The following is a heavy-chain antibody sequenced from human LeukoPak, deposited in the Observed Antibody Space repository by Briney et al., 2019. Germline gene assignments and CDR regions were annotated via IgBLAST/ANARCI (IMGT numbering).Heavy chain of an antibody. D-gene: IGHD3-3*01. CDR3: ARDRGGSRITIFGVVIIPDLDY. V-gene: IGHV1-46*01. J-gene: IGHJ4*02. CDR2: INPSGGST. CDR1: GYTFTSYY. Sequence: ASVKVSCKASGYTFTSYYMHWVRQAPGQGLEWMGIINPSGGSTSYAQKFQGRVTMTRDTSTSTVYMELSSLRSEDTAVYYCARDRGGSRITIFGVVIIPDLDYWGQGTLVTVPS.